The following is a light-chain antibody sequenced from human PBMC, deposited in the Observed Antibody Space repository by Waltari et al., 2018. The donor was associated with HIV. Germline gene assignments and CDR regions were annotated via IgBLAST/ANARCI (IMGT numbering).Light chain of an antibody. Sequence: QSALTQPPSVSGSPGQSVTISCTGTSSDVGGYNRVTWYQQPPGTVPKVIIYEVSNRPSGLPDRFSVSKSGNTASLTISGLQAEDEADYYCNSFTSSTTYVFGTGTKVTVL. CDR3: NSFTSSTTYV. J-gene: IGLJ1*01. CDR2: EVS. V-gene: IGLV2-18*02. CDR1: SSDVGGYNR.